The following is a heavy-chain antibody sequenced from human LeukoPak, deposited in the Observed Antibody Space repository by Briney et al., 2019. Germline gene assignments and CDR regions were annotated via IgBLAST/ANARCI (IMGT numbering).Heavy chain of an antibody. V-gene: IGHV3-30-3*01. J-gene: IGHJ4*02. Sequence: ERSLRLSCAASGFTFSVYGMHWLRQAPGRGMEWLSVISEGGDKTYYADTVRGRFTISRDNSQNTLYLQMNSLRTEDTAVYYCARDRLNRASCGADCYSAVFDYWGRGTLVTVPS. CDR1: GFTFSVYG. CDR3: ARDRLNRASCGADCYSAVFDY. CDR2: ISEGGDKT. D-gene: IGHD2-21*02.